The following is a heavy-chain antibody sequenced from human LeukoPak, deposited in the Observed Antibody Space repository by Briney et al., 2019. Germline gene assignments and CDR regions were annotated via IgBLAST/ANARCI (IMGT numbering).Heavy chain of an antibody. D-gene: IGHD6-6*01. J-gene: IGHJ6*02. V-gene: IGHV3-30*18. Sequence: GSLRLSCAASGFTFSSYGVHWVRQAPGKGLEWVAVISYDGSNKYYADSVKGRFTISRDNSKNTLYLQMNSLRAEDTAVYYCAKAYSSSYGMDVWGQGTTVTVSS. CDR3: AKAYSSSYGMDV. CDR2: ISYDGSNK. CDR1: GFTFSSYG.